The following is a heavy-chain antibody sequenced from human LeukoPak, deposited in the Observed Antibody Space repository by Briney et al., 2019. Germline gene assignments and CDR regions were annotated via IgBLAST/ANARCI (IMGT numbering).Heavy chain of an antibody. CDR3: ARDPSAFGGRFDP. CDR2: VYSSGST. J-gene: IGHJ5*01. V-gene: IGHV4-4*07. D-gene: IGHD3-10*01. Sequence: SETLSLTCTVSGGSISSYYWNWIRQPAGKRLEWIGRVYSSGSTNYNPSLKSRVTMSVDTSKNQCSLTLTSVTAADTAVYYCARDPSAFGGRFDPWGQGTLVAVSS. CDR1: GGSISSYY.